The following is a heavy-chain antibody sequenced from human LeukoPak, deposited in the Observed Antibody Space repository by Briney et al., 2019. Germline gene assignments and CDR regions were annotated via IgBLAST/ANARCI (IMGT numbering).Heavy chain of an antibody. CDR1: GFTFSSHS. D-gene: IGHD6-19*01. CDR2: ISSSSYI. Sequence: GGSLRLSCAASGFTFSSHSMNWVRQAPGKGLEWVSSISSSSYIYYADSVKGRFTISRDNAKNSLYLQMNSLRAEDTAVYYCARHGGLYSSGCNYWGQGTLVTVSS. J-gene: IGHJ4*02. CDR3: ARHGGLYSSGCNY. V-gene: IGHV3-21*01.